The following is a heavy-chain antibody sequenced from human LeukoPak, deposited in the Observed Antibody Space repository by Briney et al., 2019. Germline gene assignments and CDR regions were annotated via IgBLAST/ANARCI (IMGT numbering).Heavy chain of an antibody. CDR2: IKGDESAR. CDR3: ARDVGGSLDY. J-gene: IGHJ4*02. V-gene: IGHV3-7*01. CDR1: GFTFSTYW. D-gene: IGHD1-26*01. Sequence: PGGSLRLSCAASGFTFSTYWMAWVRQAPGKGLERVANIKGDESARHQADSVKGRFTISRDNAQNSLYLQMSSLRGGDTAVYYCARDVGGSLDYWGQGTLVTVSS.